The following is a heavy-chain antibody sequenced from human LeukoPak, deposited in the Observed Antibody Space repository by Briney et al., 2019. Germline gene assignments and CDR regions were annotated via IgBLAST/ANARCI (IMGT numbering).Heavy chain of an antibody. D-gene: IGHD3-10*01. Sequence: SETLSLTCAVYGGSFSGYYWSWIRQPPGKGVEWIGEINHSGSTDYNPSLKSRVTISVHTSKNQFSLKLSSVTAADTAVYYCARSMVRGVIIGYGMDVWGQGTTVTVSS. J-gene: IGHJ6*02. CDR1: GGSFSGYY. CDR2: INHSGST. V-gene: IGHV4-34*01. CDR3: ARSMVRGVIIGYGMDV.